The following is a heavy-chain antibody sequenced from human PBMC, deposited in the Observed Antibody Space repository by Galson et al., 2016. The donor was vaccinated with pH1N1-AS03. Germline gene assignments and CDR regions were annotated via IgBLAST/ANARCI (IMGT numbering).Heavy chain of an antibody. V-gene: IGHV3-30*04. D-gene: IGHD3-3*01. CDR3: TRDLGRFLEWVLDY. CDR2: ISFDGSNK. Sequence: SLRLSCAATKFTFSRFSMHWVRQAPGKRLEWVAAISFDGSNKHYADSVKGRFTISRDDAKNTLYLQMNSLRSEDTAVYFCTRDLGRFLEWVLDYWGQGSLVTVSS. J-gene: IGHJ4*02. CDR1: KFTFSRFS.